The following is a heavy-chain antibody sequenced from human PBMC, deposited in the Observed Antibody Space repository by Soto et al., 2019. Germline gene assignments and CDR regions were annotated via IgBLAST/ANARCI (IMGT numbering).Heavy chain of an antibody. J-gene: IGHJ4*02. V-gene: IGHV3-48*02. Sequence: EVRLVESGGALVQRGGSLTLSCAASGFRFSIYSMNWVRQAPGKGMEWSAYITSDTKTIKYAESVKGRFTISRDNAKKSVYLQMNNLSDEDTAVYYCARSVEGHFDYWGQGTVVTVSS. CDR2: ITSDTKTI. CDR1: GFRFSIYS. CDR3: ARSVEGHFDY. D-gene: IGHD6-19*01.